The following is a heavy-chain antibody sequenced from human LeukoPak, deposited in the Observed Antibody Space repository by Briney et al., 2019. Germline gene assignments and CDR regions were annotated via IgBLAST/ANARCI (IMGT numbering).Heavy chain of an antibody. CDR3: ARGNQLLPIDY. J-gene: IGHJ4*02. CDR1: GYTFTSYD. CDR2: IIPILGIA. D-gene: IGHD2-2*01. Sequence: SVKVSCKASGYTFTSYDINWVRQAPGQGLEWMGRIIPILGIANYAQKFQGRVTITADKSTSTAYMELSSLRSEDTAVYYCARGNQLLPIDYWGQGTLVTVSS. V-gene: IGHV1-69*04.